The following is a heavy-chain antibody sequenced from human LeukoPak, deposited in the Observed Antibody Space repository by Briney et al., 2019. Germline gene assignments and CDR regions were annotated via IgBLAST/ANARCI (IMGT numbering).Heavy chain of an antibody. J-gene: IGHJ4*02. CDR2: IKSKTDGGTT. CDR1: GFTFSSYG. CDR3: TTDEGIAAAGYLDY. V-gene: IGHV3-15*01. D-gene: IGHD6-13*01. Sequence: GRSLRLSCAASGFTFSSYGMHWVRQAPGKGLEWVGRIKSKTDGGTTDYAAPVKGRFTISRDDSKNTLYLQMNSLKTEDTAVYYCTTDEGIAAAGYLDYWGQGTLVTVSS.